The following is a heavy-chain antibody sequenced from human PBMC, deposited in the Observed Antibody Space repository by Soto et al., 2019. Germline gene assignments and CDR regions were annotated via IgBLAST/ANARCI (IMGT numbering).Heavy chain of an antibody. CDR2: IYYSGST. V-gene: IGHV4-30-4*01. Sequence: SETLSLTCTVSGGSISSGDYYWSWIRQPPGKGLEWIGYIYYSGSTYYNPSLKSRVTISVDTPKNQFSLKLSSVTAADTAVYYCAREGTGDSSGYYYEGVMNYGMDVWGQGTTVTVSS. J-gene: IGHJ6*02. D-gene: IGHD3-22*01. CDR3: AREGTGDSSGYYYEGVMNYGMDV. CDR1: GGSISSGDYY.